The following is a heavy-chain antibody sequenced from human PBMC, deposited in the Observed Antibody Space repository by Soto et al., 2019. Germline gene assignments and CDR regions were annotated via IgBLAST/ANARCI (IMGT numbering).Heavy chain of an antibody. CDR3: ARGPIRITMVRGVIGGPWFDP. J-gene: IGHJ5*02. CDR2: IGTAGDT. Sequence: GGSLRLSCAPSGFTFSSHDKHWGRQATGKGLEWVSAIGTAGDTYYPGSVKGRFTISRENAKNSLYLQMNSLRAGDTAVYYCARGPIRITMVRGVIGGPWFDP. CDR1: GFTFSSHD. D-gene: IGHD3-10*01. V-gene: IGHV3-13*04.